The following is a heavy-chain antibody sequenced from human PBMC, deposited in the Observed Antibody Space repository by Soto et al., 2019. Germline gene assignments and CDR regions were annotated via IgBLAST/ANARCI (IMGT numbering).Heavy chain of an antibody. CDR3: ARVTREAAAGTDWFVS. D-gene: IGHD6-13*01. CDR1: GYTFTSYA. Sequence: ASVKVSCKASGYTFTSYAMHWVRQAPGQRLEWMGWINAGNGNTKYSQKFQGRVTITRDTSASTAYMELSSLRSEDTAVYYCARVTREAAAGTDWFVSWRQGPLVT. J-gene: IGHJ5*01. CDR2: INAGNGNT. V-gene: IGHV1-3*01.